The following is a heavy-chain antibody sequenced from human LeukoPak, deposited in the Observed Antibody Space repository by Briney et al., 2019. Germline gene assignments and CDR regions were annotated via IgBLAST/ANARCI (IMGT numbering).Heavy chain of an antibody. CDR3: ARVTGYYYDSSGYYYFDY. J-gene: IGHJ4*02. V-gene: IGHV1-46*01. D-gene: IGHD3-22*01. Sequence: ASVKVSCKASGYTFTSNYIHWVRQAPGQGLEWMGMISPRDVSTSYAQKFQGRVTITRDTSASTAYMELSSLRSEDTAVYYCARVTGYYYDSSGYYYFDYWGQGTLVTVSS. CDR2: ISPRDVST. CDR1: GYTFTSNY.